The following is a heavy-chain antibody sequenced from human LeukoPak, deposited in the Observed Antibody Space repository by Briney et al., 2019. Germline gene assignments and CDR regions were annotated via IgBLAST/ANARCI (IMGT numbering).Heavy chain of an antibody. V-gene: IGHV3-30*04. CDR1: GFSFGIYA. Sequence: HAGGSLRLSCAASGFSFGIYAMHWVHQTPGKGLEWVAIISHDGSNEYYAGSVKGRFTISRDNSKNMLYVHMNSLRAEDTGIYYCAKDGYCGSAGCYGWFDPWGQGTLVTVSS. D-gene: IGHD2-2*03. CDR3: AKDGYCGSAGCYGWFDP. CDR2: ISHDGSNE. J-gene: IGHJ5*02.